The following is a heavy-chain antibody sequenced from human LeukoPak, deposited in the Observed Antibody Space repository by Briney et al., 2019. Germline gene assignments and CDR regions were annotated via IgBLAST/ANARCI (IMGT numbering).Heavy chain of an antibody. J-gene: IGHJ2*01. Sequence: SETLSLTCVVYGGSFSGYSWSWIRQPPVKGLEWIGEINQRRNTNYNPSLKSRVTISIDTSKNQFSLKLSSVTAADTAVYYCARHGWHAWYFDLWGRGTLATVSS. CDR1: GGSFSGYS. CDR2: INQRRNT. V-gene: IGHV4-34*01. D-gene: IGHD6-19*01. CDR3: ARHGWHAWYFDL.